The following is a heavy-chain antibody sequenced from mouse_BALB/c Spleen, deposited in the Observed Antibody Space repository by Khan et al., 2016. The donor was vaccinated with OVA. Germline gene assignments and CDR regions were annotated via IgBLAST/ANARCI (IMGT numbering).Heavy chain of an antibody. Sequence: QVQLKQSGPGLVAPSQSLSITCTVSGFSSTNYGVNWVRQPPGKGLEWLGVIWAGGSTNYNSALMSRLSISKDKSKSQVFLRMNSLQTDDTAVYYCGASFYGKKYYAMDYWGQGTSVTVSS. CDR2: IWAGGST. J-gene: IGHJ4*01. V-gene: IGHV2-9*02. CDR3: GASFYGKKYYAMDY. CDR1: GFSSTNYG. D-gene: IGHD2-1*01.